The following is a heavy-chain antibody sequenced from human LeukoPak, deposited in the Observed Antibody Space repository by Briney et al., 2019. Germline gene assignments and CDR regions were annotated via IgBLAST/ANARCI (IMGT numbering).Heavy chain of an antibody. CDR1: GGSISSYY. J-gene: IGHJ4*02. D-gene: IGHD6-13*01. V-gene: IGHV4-59*01. CDR3: ARDIAAAGIILYFDY. CDR2: IYYSGST. Sequence: SETLSLTCTVSGGSISSYYWSWIRQPPGKGLEWIGYIYYSGSTNYNPSLKSRVTISLDTSKNQFSLNLSSVTAADTAVYYCARDIAAAGIILYFDYWGQGTLVTVSS.